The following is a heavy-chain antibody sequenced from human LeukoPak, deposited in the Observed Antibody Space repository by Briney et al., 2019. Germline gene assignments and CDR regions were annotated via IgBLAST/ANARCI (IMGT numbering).Heavy chain of an antibody. V-gene: IGHV3-74*01. J-gene: IGHJ6*03. CDR2: INSDGSST. D-gene: IGHD2-15*01. Sequence: GGSLRLSCAASGFTFSSYWMHWVRQAPGKGLVWVSRINSDGSSTSYADSVKGRFTISRDNAKNTLYLQMNSLRAEDTAVYYCARSGVVVAATKLYYYYYYMDVWGKGTTVTVPS. CDR1: GFTFSSYW. CDR3: ARSGVVVAATKLYYYYYYMDV.